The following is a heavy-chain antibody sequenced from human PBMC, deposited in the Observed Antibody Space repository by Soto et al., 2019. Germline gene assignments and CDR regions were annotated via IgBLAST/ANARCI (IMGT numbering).Heavy chain of an antibody. Sequence: QVQLVESGGGVVQPGRSLRLSCAASGFTFSSYGMHWVRQAPGKGLAWVAVIWYDGSNNYYADSVKGRFTISRDNSKNTLYLQMNSLRAEDTAVYYCARDLEASGWYYPFDYWGQGTLVTVSS. CDR2: IWYDGSNN. CDR1: GFTFSSYG. V-gene: IGHV3-33*01. D-gene: IGHD6-19*01. J-gene: IGHJ4*02. CDR3: ARDLEASGWYYPFDY.